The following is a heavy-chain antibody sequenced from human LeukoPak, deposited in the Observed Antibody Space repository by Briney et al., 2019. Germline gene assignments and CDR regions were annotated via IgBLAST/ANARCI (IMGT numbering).Heavy chain of an antibody. V-gene: IGHV3-48*03. CDR1: GFTFSSYE. J-gene: IGHJ4*02. CDR3: ARGGYYYDSSGYYSFFDY. Sequence: PGGSLRLSCAASGFTFSSYEMNWVRQAPGKGLEWVSYISSSGSTIYYADSVKGRFTISRDNDKNSLYLQMNSLRAEDTAVYYCARGGYYYDSSGYYSFFDYWGQGTLVTVSS. D-gene: IGHD3-22*01. CDR2: ISSSGSTI.